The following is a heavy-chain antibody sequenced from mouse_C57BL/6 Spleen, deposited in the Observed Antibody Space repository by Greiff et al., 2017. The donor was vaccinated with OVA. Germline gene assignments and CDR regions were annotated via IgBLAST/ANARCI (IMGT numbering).Heavy chain of an antibody. D-gene: IGHD3-3*01. Sequence: QVQLQQPGAELVKPGASVKLSCKASGYTFTSYWMHWVKQRPGQGLEWIGMIHPNSGSTNYNEKFKSKATLTVDKSSSTAYMQLSSLTSEDSAVYYCARCGGTLSFDNWGQGTPLTVSS. CDR3: ARCGGTLSFDN. V-gene: IGHV1-64*01. CDR1: GYTFTSYW. CDR2: IHPNSGST. J-gene: IGHJ2*01.